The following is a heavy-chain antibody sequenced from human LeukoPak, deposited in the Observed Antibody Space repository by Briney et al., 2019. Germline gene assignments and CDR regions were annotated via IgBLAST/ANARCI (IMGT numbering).Heavy chain of an antibody. Sequence: GSLRLSCAASGFTFSSYWMHWVRQAPGKGLVWVSRISKDGSSTYYADSVKGRFTISRDNAKNMLYLQMNSLRAEDTAVYYCARDEVGVGATHDYWGQGTLVTVSS. V-gene: IGHV3-74*01. J-gene: IGHJ4*02. D-gene: IGHD1-26*01. CDR2: ISKDGSST. CDR1: GFTFSSYW. CDR3: ARDEVGVGATHDY.